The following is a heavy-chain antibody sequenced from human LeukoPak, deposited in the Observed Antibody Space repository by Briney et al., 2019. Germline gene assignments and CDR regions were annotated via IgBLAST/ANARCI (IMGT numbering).Heavy chain of an antibody. V-gene: IGHV1-2*02. CDR1: GYPFTTYA. CDR3: AKGDYGDYLRLDP. CDR2: INPNSGDT. J-gene: IGHJ5*02. D-gene: IGHD4-17*01. Sequence: ASVKVSCKASGYPFTTYAMNWVRQAPGQGLEWMGWINPNSGDTLYSQTFQGRITMTRDTSISTAYMELSRLRSDDTAFYYCAKGDYGDYLRLDPWGQGTLVTVSS.